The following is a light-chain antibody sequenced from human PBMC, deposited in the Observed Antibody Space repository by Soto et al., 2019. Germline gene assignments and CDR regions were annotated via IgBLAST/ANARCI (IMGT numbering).Light chain of an antibody. J-gene: IGKJ1*01. CDR3: QQYGSALPWT. V-gene: IGKV3-20*01. Sequence: IVLTQSPGTLSLSPGERATLSCRASQSVSSSYLAWYQQKPGQAPRLLIYGSSSRATGIPDRFSGSGSGTDFTLTISTLEPEDFAVYYCQQYGSALPWTFGQGTKVDIK. CDR1: QSVSSSY. CDR2: GSS.